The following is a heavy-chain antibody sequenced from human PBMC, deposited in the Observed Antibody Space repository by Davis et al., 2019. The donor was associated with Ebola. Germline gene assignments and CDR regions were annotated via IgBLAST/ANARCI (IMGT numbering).Heavy chain of an antibody. V-gene: IGHV4-31*03. Sequence: SETLSLTCTVSGGSISSGGYYWNWIRQHPGKGLEWIGYIYFTGTTYYNPSLKSRGTISVDRSKNQFSLKLSSVTAADTAVYYCARAGWLHHTVDYWGQGTLVTVSS. CDR2: IYFTGTT. J-gene: IGHJ4*02. D-gene: IGHD5-12*01. CDR1: GGSISSGGYY. CDR3: ARAGWLHHTVDY.